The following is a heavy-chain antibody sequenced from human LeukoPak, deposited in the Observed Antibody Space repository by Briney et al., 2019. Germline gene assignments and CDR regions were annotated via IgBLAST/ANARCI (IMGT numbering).Heavy chain of an antibody. CDR1: GFTFSSYS. V-gene: IGHV3-21*01. CDR3: ARAGYCGGDCHSGYLDY. J-gene: IGHJ4*02. CDR2: ISSSSSYI. D-gene: IGHD2-21*02. Sequence: GGSLRLSCAASGFTFSSYSMNWVRQAPGKGLEWVSSISSSSSYIYYADSVKGRFTISRDNAKNSLYLQMNSLRAEDTAVYYCARAGYCGGDCHSGYLDYWGQGTLVTVSS.